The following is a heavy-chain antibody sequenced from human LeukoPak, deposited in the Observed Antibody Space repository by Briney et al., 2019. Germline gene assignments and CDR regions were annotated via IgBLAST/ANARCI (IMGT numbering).Heavy chain of an antibody. CDR2: ISSSGSTL. Sequence: GGSLRLSCTASGFTVSNIYMSWIRQAPGKGLEWVSYISSSGSTLYYADSVKGRFTISRDNAKNSLYLQMNSLRAEDTAVYYCAKGSGDYWGQGTLITVSS. V-gene: IGHV3-11*04. CDR1: GFTVSNIY. CDR3: AKGSGDY. J-gene: IGHJ4*02. D-gene: IGHD1-26*01.